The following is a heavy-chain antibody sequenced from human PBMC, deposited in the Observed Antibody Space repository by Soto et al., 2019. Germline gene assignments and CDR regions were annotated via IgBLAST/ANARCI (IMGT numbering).Heavy chain of an antibody. V-gene: IGHV1-3*01. CDR1: GYTFTSYA. CDR2: INAGNGNT. J-gene: IGHJ6*02. Sequence: ASVKVSCKASGYTFTSYAMHWVRQAPGQRLEWMGWINAGNGNTKYSQKFQGRVTITRDTSASTAYMELSSLRSEDTAVYYCAGTSSSFYYYYGMDVWGQGTTVTVSS. D-gene: IGHD6-6*01. CDR3: AGTSSSFYYYYGMDV.